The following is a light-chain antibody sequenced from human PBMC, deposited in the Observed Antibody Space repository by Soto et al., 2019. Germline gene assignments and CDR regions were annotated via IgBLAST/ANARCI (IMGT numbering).Light chain of an antibody. Sequence: PGDRATLSCRASQSVRSDYFAWYQQKPGQAPRVIIFGVSTRATAIPDRFSGSGSGTDFTLTISRLEPEDFALYYCQQYGNSPLTFGGGTQVDIK. CDR2: GVS. V-gene: IGKV3-20*01. CDR3: QQYGNSPLT. CDR1: QSVRSDY. J-gene: IGKJ4*01.